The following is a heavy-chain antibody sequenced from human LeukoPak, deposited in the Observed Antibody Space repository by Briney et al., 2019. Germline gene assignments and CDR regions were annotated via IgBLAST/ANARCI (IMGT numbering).Heavy chain of an antibody. CDR2: ISGSGGST. D-gene: IGHD3-10*01. CDR3: ARGIGELFGQNWFDP. CDR1: GFTFSSYA. J-gene: IGHJ5*02. V-gene: IGHV3-23*01. Sequence: GGSLRLSCAASGFTFSSYAMSWVRQAPGKGLEWVSAISGSGGSTYYADSVKGRFTISRDNSKNTLYLQMNSLRAEDTAVYYCARGIGELFGQNWFDPWGQGTLVTVSS.